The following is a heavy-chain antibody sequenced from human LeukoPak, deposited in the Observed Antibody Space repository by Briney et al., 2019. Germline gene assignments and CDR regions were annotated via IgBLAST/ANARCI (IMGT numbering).Heavy chain of an antibody. CDR1: GFTFSSFA. CDR2: ISGSGGTT. Sequence: GGSLRLSCAASGFTFSSFAMSWVRQAPGKGLEWVSAISGSGGTTYYADSVKGRFTISRDNSKNTLYLQTNSLRAEDTALYYCPKDLSSRGSSDYWGQGTLVTVSS. D-gene: IGHD1-26*01. V-gene: IGHV3-23*01. J-gene: IGHJ4*02. CDR3: PKDLSSRGSSDY.